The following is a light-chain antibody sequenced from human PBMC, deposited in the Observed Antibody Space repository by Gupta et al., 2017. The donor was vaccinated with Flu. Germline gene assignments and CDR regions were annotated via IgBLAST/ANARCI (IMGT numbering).Light chain of an antibody. V-gene: IGKV1-9*01. J-gene: IGKJ5*01. CDR1: QGIGSY. Sequence: SFLSASVGDRVTITCRASQGIGSYLAWFQQKPGKAPKLLIYSSSTVQSGVPSRFSGSGSGTEFTLTISSLQPDDFATYFCQQLYTYPPITFGQGTRLDIK. CDR2: SSS. CDR3: QQLYTYPPIT.